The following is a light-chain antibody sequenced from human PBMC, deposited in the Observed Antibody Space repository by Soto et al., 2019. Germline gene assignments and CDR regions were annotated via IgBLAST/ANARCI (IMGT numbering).Light chain of an antibody. Sequence: QSALTQPRSVSGSPGQSVTISCTGTSSVVGGYNYVSWYQQHPGKAPKLMIYDVNKRPSGVPDRFSGSKSGNTASLTISGLQAEDEADYYCCSYAGGYAFVFGTGTKVTVL. J-gene: IGLJ1*01. CDR1: SSVVGGYNY. V-gene: IGLV2-11*01. CDR2: DVN. CDR3: CSYAGGYAFV.